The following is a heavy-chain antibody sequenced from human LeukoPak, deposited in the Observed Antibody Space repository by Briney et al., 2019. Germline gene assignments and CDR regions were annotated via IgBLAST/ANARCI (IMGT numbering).Heavy chain of an antibody. CDR3: ARRFYYAMDV. J-gene: IGHJ6*02. Sequence: ASVKVSCKASGYSFTGYFMQWVRQAPGQGLEWMGWINPNSGDTNYAQKFQGRVTMTRDTSISTAYIELSRLRSDDTAVYYCARRFYYAMDVWGQGTTVTVSS. CDR1: GYSFTGYF. CDR2: INPNSGDT. D-gene: IGHD3-16*01. V-gene: IGHV1-2*02.